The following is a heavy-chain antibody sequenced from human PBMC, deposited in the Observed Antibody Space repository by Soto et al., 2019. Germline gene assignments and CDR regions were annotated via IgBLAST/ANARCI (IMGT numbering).Heavy chain of an antibody. CDR3: ATWVDYGDFEGFDF. V-gene: IGHV1-2*04. J-gene: IGHJ4*02. CDR2: VDPNGGGS. D-gene: IGHD4-17*01. Sequence: GASLKVSCKTSGYRFTDYKLHWVRQAPGQGLEWMGWVDPNGGGSNSAQKFQGSVTMTWDTSITTAYLDLTRLTTNDTATYFCATWVDYGDFEGFDFWGQGTLVTVSS. CDR1: GYRFTDYK.